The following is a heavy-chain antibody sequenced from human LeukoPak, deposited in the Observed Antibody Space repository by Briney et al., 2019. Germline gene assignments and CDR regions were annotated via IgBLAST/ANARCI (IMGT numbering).Heavy chain of an antibody. V-gene: IGHV1-18*01. CDR2: ISAYNGNT. Sequence: ASVKVSCKASGYTFTSYGISWVRQAPGQGLEWMGWISAYNGNTNYAQKLQGRVTMTTDTSTSTAYMELRSLRSDDTAVYYCARGGNDYGDYRRGYYYYYGMDVWGQGTTVTVSS. CDR3: ARGGNDYGDYRRGYYYYYGMDV. J-gene: IGHJ6*02. CDR1: GYTFTSYG. D-gene: IGHD4-17*01.